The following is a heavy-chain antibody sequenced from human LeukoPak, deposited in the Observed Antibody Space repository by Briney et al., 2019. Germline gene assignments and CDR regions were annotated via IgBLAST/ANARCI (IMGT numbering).Heavy chain of an antibody. D-gene: IGHD3-10*01. CDR1: GYTFTSYG. Sequence: ASVKVSCKASGYTFTSYGISWVRQAPGQGLEWMGWISAYNGNTNYAQKLQGRVTMTTDTSTSTAYMELRSLRSGDTAVYYCARDVTVTMVRGESRYYYYGMDVWGQGTTVTVSS. V-gene: IGHV1-18*01. CDR2: ISAYNGNT. CDR3: ARDVTVTMVRGESRYYYYGMDV. J-gene: IGHJ6*02.